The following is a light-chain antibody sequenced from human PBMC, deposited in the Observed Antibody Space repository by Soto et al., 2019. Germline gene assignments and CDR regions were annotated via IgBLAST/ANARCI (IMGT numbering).Light chain of an antibody. CDR3: QHYNIWPHMLA. CDR1: QSVSSN. Sequence: DIVLTQSPATLSASPGKRATLSCRASQSVSSNLAWYQQKPGQAPRLLIYDTSTRATDIPARFSGSGSGTEFTLTISSLQSEDSAVYYCQHYNIWPHMLAFGGGTKVEI. CDR2: DTS. V-gene: IGKV3-15*01. J-gene: IGKJ4*01.